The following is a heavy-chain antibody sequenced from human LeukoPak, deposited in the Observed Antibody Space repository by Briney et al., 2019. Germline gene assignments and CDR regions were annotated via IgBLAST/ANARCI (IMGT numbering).Heavy chain of an antibody. CDR2: ISSNGGST. CDR3: ARGQSARRYYYYYYGMDV. V-gene: IGHV3-64*01. J-gene: IGHJ6*02. CDR1: GFTFSSYA. Sequence: GGSLRLSCAASGFTFSSYAMHWVRQAPGKGLEYVSSISSNGGSTYYANSVKGRFTISRDNSKNTLYLQMGSLRAEDMAVYYCARGQSARRYYYYYYGMDVWGQGTTVTVSS.